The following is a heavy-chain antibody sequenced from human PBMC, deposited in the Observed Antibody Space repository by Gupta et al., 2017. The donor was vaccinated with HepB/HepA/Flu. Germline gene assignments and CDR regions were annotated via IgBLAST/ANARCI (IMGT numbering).Heavy chain of an antibody. CDR3: VRVDIS. CDR1: GFGFRNDW. V-gene: IGHV3-7*01. Sequence: EVQLEESGGGLVQPGGSLSPSCASSGFGFRNDWMNWVRQVSGKGLEWVANINPDGSVRRYVDSVKGRFIISRDNAKNSLYLQMSSLRAEDTAVYYCVRVDISWGQGTLVTVSP. CDR2: INPDGSVR. J-gene: IGHJ5*02. D-gene: IGHD2-2*03.